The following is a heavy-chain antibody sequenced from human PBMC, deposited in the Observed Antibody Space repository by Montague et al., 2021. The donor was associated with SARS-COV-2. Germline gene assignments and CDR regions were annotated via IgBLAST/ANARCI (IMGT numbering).Heavy chain of an antibody. CDR3: ASYGVKSPGAFDI. CDR2: IGSGGDT. Sequence: LSCAASKFTFNTYAMTWVRQAPGKGLEWVSCIGSGGDTFFADSVQGRFTISRDFSTNTVFLQMNRLRADDTAMYFCASYGVKSPGAFDIWGQGTLVTVSS. V-gene: IGHV3-23*01. J-gene: IGHJ3*02. CDR1: KFTFNTYA. D-gene: IGHD4-17*01.